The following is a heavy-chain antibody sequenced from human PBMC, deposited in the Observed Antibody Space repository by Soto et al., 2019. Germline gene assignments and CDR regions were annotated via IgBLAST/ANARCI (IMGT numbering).Heavy chain of an antibody. CDR3: ARDNPNMVRGVIIQYYFDY. V-gene: IGHV1-18*01. D-gene: IGHD3-10*01. CDR2: ISAYNGNT. CDR1: GYTFTSYG. Sequence: ASVKVSCKASGYTFTSYGISWVRQAPGQGLEWMGWISAYNGNTNYPQKLQSRVTMTTDTSTSTAYMELRSLRSDDTAVYYCARDNPNMVRGVIIQYYFDYWGQGTLVTVSS. J-gene: IGHJ4*02.